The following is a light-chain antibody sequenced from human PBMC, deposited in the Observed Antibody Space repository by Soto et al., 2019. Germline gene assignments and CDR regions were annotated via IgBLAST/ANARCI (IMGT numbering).Light chain of an antibody. J-gene: IGLJ1*01. CDR2: EVS. CDR3: SSYTRSSTYV. CDR1: SSDVAGYNY. Sequence: QSVLTQPASVSGSPGQSITISCTGTSSDVAGYNYVSWYQQHPGKAPKLMIYEVSNRPSGVSNRFSGSKSGNTASLTISGLQAEDEADYYCSSYTRSSTYVFGTGTKLTVL. V-gene: IGLV2-14*01.